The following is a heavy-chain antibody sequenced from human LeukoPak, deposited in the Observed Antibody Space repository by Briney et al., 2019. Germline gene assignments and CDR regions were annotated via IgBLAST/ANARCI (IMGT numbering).Heavy chain of an antibody. CDR2: IYTSGST. D-gene: IGHD2-2*03. Sequence: SETLSLTCTVSGAPMSSGHNYWSWIRQPAGKGLEWIGRIYTSGSTNYNPSLKSRVTISVDTSKNQFSLKLSSVTAADTAVYYCASGSYYFDYWGQGTLVTVSS. CDR1: GAPMSSGHNY. CDR3: ASGSYYFDY. J-gene: IGHJ4*02. V-gene: IGHV4-61*02.